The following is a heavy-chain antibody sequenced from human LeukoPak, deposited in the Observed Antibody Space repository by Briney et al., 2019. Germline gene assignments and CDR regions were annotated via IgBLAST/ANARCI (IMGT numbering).Heavy chain of an antibody. CDR3: ARVLRYFDWLLAAGAFDI. J-gene: IGHJ3*02. CDR1: GGTFSSYA. D-gene: IGHD3-9*01. Sequence: ASVKVSCKASGGTFSSYAISWVRQAPGQGLEWMGGIIPIFGTANYAQKFQGRATITADESTSTAYMELSSLRSEDTAVYYCARVLRYFDWLLAAGAFDIWGQGTMVTVSS. CDR2: IIPIFGTA. V-gene: IGHV1-69*01.